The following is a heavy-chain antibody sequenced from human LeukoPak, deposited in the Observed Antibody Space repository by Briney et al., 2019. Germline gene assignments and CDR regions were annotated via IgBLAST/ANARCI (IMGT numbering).Heavy chain of an antibody. Sequence: GGSLRLSCAASGFTFSNYWMHWVRQAPGKGLVWVSRIKTDGSGAGYADSVKGRFTISRDNAKNTLFLQMNSLRAEDTAVYYCTRGLVYGSGSSDYWGQGTLVTVSS. D-gene: IGHD3-10*01. J-gene: IGHJ4*02. V-gene: IGHV3-74*01. CDR2: IKTDGSGA. CDR1: GFTFSNYW. CDR3: TRGLVYGSGSSDY.